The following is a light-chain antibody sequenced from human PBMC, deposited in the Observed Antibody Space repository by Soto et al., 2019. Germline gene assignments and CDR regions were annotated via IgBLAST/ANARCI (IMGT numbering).Light chain of an antibody. Sequence: QSALTQPAFVSGSPGQSITISCTGTNSDVGGYNFVSWYQQHPGKVPKLMIYDVTNRPSGVSNRFSGSKSGNTASLTISWLQAEDEADYYCSSYTRSSTLVFGTGTKLTVL. J-gene: IGLJ1*01. CDR3: SSYTRSSTLV. CDR2: DVT. CDR1: NSDVGGYNF. V-gene: IGLV2-14*01.